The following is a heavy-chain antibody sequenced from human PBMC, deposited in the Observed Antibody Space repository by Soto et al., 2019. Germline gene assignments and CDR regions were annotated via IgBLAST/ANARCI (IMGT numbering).Heavy chain of an antibody. CDR2: ISSSGTYI. CDR3: ATAIGSSSRECFQE. Sequence: GGSLRLSCAASGLTFSTYAMSWVRQAPGKGLEWVSYISSSGTYINYADSVKGRFTISRDNAKNSLSLQMHSVIPEDTAVYYCATAIGSSSRECFQERGEGTPVTASS. V-gene: IGHV3-21*05. CDR1: GLTFSTYA. D-gene: IGHD1-26*01. J-gene: IGHJ1*01.